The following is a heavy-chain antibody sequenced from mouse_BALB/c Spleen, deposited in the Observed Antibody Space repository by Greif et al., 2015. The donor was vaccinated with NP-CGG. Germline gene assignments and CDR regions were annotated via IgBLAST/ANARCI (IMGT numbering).Heavy chain of an antibody. J-gene: IGHJ4*01. CDR3: SRKYYRYDTGSAMVF. V-gene: IGHV2-2*01. Sequence: VQRVESGPGLVQPSQSLSITCTVSGFSLTSYGVHWVRQSPGKGLEWLGVIWSGGNTDYNAAFISRLSISKDNSKSHVFFKMNSVQAYYTAIYYCSRKYYRYDTGSAMVFWVQGASVTVSS. CDR1: GFSLTSYG. CDR2: IWSGGNT. D-gene: IGHD2-14*01.